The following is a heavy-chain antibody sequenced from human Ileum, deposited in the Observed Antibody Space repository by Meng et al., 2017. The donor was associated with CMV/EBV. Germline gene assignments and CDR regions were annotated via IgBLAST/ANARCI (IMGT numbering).Heavy chain of an antibody. V-gene: IGHV1-69*01. CDR2: ISPIFRTS. J-gene: IGHJ4*02. D-gene: IGHD1-14*01. Sequence: QVLLVQSGAEVKKPGSSGKVSCEASGGTFSSNAISWVRHAPGQGLEWMGVISPIFRTSNYAQKFQGRLTITADESTSTAYMELSSLTSGDTAVYYCATSGRGPKYYFDYWGQGTLVTVSS. CDR1: GGTFSSNA. CDR3: ATSGRGPKYYFDY.